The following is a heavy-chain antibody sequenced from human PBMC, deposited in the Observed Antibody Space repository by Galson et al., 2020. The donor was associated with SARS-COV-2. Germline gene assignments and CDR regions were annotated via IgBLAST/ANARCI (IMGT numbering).Heavy chain of an antibody. CDR2: ISAFNGNT. CDR1: GYTFNTYG. V-gene: IGHV1-18*01. D-gene: IGHD3-10*01. CDR3: GRLLGSGSFIDY. J-gene: IGHJ4*02. Sequence: ASVKVSCKASGYTFNTYGVTWVRQAPGQGLEWVGWISAFNGNTNSAQKVQGRVTMTTDTSTSTAYMELRRLRSDDTAVYYCGRLLGSGSFIDYWGQGTLVTVSS.